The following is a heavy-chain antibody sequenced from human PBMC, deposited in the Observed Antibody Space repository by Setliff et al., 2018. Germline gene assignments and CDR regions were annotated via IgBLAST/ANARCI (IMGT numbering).Heavy chain of an antibody. V-gene: IGHV4-59*12. CDR1: GGSISSYY. CDR3: ARILGYCSGGSCYVPY. CDR2: IYNSGST. D-gene: IGHD2-15*01. J-gene: IGHJ4*02. Sequence: SETLSLTCTVSGGSISSYYWRWIRQPPGKRLEWIGEIYNSGSTNYNPSLKSRVTISVDTSKNQFSLKLSSVTAADTVMHYCARILGYCSGGSCYVPYWGQGTLFTVSS.